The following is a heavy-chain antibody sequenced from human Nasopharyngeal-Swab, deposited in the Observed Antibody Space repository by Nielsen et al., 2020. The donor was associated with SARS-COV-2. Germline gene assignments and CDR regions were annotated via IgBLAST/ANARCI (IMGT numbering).Heavy chain of an antibody. D-gene: IGHD5-24*01. CDR2: INGGGSLT. Sequence: GGSLRLSCAASGFTFNTYSMTWVRQAPGKGLEWVSLINGGGSLTYYADSVKGRFTISRDNSKNTLYLQMNSLRAEDTAVYYCAKESLRREMATMSAHDYWGQGTLVTVSS. CDR1: GFTFNTYS. J-gene: IGHJ4*02. V-gene: IGHV3-23*01. CDR3: AKESLRREMATMSAHDY.